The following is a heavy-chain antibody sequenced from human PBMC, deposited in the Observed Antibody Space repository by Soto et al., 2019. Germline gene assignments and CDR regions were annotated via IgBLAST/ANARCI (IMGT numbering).Heavy chain of an antibody. CDR1: GDSISTDY. CDR2: IYYSGST. V-gene: IGHV4-59*12. CDR3: ARLAILYYYGSGSYPPSGMDV. J-gene: IGHJ6*02. Sequence: PSETLSLTCTVSGDSISTDYWSWIRQSPGKGLEWIGYIYYSGSTNYNPSLKSRVTISVDTSKNQFSLKLSSVTAADTAVYYCARLAILYYYGSGSYPPSGMDVWGQGTTVTVSS. D-gene: IGHD3-10*01.